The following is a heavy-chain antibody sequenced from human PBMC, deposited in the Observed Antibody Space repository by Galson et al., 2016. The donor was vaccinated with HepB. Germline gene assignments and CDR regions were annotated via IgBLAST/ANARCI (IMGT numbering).Heavy chain of an antibody. V-gene: IGHV3-21*01. CDR3: ARADSVFDY. CDR1: GFTFRSYS. CDR2: SSRRTYV. D-gene: IGHD2-15*01. Sequence: SLRLADAASGFTFRSYSMNWVRQAPRKGLEWVSSSSRRTYVYYADSVRGRFTISRYTAKNPRYLQMTSLRAEHTAVYYCARADSVFDYWGQGTLVTVSS. J-gene: IGHJ4*02.